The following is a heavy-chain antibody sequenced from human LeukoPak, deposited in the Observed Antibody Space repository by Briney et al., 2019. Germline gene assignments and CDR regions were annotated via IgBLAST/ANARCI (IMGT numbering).Heavy chain of an antibody. J-gene: IGHJ5*02. V-gene: IGHV4-61*02. CDR1: GGSISSGSFY. Sequence: SETLSLTCTVSGGSISSGSFYWRWIRQPAGKGLEWIGRIYSSGSTNYNPSLKSRVTISVDTSKNQFCLRQRSMTAADTAVYYCARDQGTVIVPTAIGWFDPWGQGTLVTVSS. CDR3: ARDQGTVIVPTAIGWFDP. CDR2: IYSSGST. D-gene: IGHD2-2*02.